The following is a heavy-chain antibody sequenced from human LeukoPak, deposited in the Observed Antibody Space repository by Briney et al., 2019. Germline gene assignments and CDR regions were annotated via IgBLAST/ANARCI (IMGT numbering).Heavy chain of an antibody. V-gene: IGHV3-9*01. CDR2: ISWNGGET. CDR3: TKGGGSISGVVTGDAFDV. CDR1: RFTFGAHA. Sequence: GGSLRLSCAASRFTFGAHAMHWVRLVPGKGLEWVSGISWNGGETGYTDSVKDRFTISRDNSKKLLYLQVNSLRAEDTALYYCTKGGGSISGVVTGDAFDVWGQGTMVTVSS. J-gene: IGHJ3*01. D-gene: IGHD3-3*01.